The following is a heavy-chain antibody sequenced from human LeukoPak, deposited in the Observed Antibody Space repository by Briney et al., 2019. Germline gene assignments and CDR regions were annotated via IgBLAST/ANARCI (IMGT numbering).Heavy chain of an antibody. CDR2: ISGSGGST. D-gene: IGHD3-10*01. CDR3: AKDPILWFGEGGTFDY. V-gene: IGHV3-23*01. CDR1: GFTFSSYA. Sequence: GGSLRLSCAASGFTFSSYAMSWVRQAPGKGLEWVSAISGSGGSTYYADSVKGRFTISRDNSKNTLYLQMNSLRAEDTAVYYCAKDPILWFGEGGTFDYWGQGTLVTVSS. J-gene: IGHJ4*02.